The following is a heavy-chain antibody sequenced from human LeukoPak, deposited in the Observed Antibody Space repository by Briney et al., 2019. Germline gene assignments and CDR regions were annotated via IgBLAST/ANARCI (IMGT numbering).Heavy chain of an antibody. Sequence: SETLSLTCTVSGGSISSGSYYWSWIRQPAGKGLEWIGRIYTSGSTNYNPSLKGRVTISVDTSKNQFSLKLSSVTAADTAVYYCARGFPYYYDSSGYYVDYWGQGTLVTVSS. J-gene: IGHJ4*02. CDR2: IYTSGST. V-gene: IGHV4-61*02. CDR1: GGSISSGSYY. CDR3: ARGFPYYYDSSGYYVDY. D-gene: IGHD3-22*01.